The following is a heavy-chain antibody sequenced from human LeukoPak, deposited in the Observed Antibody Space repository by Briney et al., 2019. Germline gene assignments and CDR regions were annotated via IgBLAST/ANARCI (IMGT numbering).Heavy chain of an antibody. CDR2: IRYDGSNK. J-gene: IGHJ4*02. D-gene: IGHD3-16*02. Sequence: PGGSLRLSCAASGFTFSSYGMHWVRQAPGKGLEWVAFIRYDGSNKYYADSVKGRFTISRDNSKNTLYLQMNSLRAEDTAVYYCAVLRELSLDYWGQGTLVTVSS. V-gene: IGHV3-30*02. CDR1: GFTFSSYG. CDR3: AVLRELSLDY.